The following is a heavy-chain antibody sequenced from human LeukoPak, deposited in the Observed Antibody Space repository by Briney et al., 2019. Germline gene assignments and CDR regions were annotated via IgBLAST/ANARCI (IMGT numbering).Heavy chain of an antibody. CDR2: IIPIFGTA. CDR3: ARVGSRIMIFGVVIRANWFDP. D-gene: IGHD3-3*01. J-gene: IGHJ5*02. Sequence: EASVKVSCKASGGTFSSHAISWVRQAPGQGLEWMGGIIPIFGTANYAQKFQGRVTITADESTSTAYVELSSLRSEDTAVYYCARVGSRIMIFGVVIRANWFDPWGQGTLVTVSS. V-gene: IGHV1-69*13. CDR1: GGTFSSHA.